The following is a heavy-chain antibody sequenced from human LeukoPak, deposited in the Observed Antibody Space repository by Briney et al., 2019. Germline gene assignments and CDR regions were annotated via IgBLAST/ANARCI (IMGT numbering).Heavy chain of an antibody. J-gene: IGHJ4*02. CDR2: IKQDGSEK. CDR3: ARDGRYYDSSGLFDY. CDR1: GFTFSSYW. D-gene: IGHD3-22*01. V-gene: IGHV3-7*01. Sequence: GGSLRLSCAASGFTFSSYWMSWVRQAPGKGLEWVANIKQDGSEKYYVDSVKGRFTISRDNAKNSLYLQMNSLRAEDTAVYYCARDGRYYDSSGLFDYWGQGTLVTVSS.